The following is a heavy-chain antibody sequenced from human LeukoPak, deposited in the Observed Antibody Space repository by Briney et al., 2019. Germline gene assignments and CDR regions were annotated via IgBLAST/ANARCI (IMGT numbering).Heavy chain of an antibody. D-gene: IGHD6-13*01. V-gene: IGHV3-23*01. CDR3: AKRHSSSWYF. CDR2: FSGSGGST. Sequence: AGGSLRLSCAASGFTFDDYGMSWVRQAPGKGLEWVSAFSGSGGSTYYADSVKGRFTISRDNSKNTLYLQMNSLRAEDTAVYYCAKRHSSSWYFWGQGTLVTVSS. J-gene: IGHJ4*02. CDR1: GFTFDDYG.